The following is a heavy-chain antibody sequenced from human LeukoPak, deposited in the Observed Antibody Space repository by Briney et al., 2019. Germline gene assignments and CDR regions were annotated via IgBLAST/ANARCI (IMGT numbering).Heavy chain of an antibody. V-gene: IGHV3-23*01. D-gene: IGHD3-16*01. CDR2: ISGSGGST. J-gene: IGHJ3*02. Sequence: GGSLRLSCAASGFTFSSYAMSWVRQAPGKGLEWVSAISGSGGSTYYADSVKGRFTISRDNSKNTLYLQMNSLRAEDTAVYYCAKDFFYGGQVKLPDAFDIWGQGTMVTVSS. CDR1: GFTFSSYA. CDR3: AKDFFYGGQVKLPDAFDI.